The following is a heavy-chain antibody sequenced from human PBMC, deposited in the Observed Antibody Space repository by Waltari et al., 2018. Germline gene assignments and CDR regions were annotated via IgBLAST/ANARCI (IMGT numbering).Heavy chain of an antibody. J-gene: IGHJ4*02. CDR3: ARRNLLTTYDY. D-gene: IGHD4-17*01. V-gene: IGHV4-38-2*01. CDR1: GYSISSGYY. CDR2: IYHSGST. Sequence: QVQLQESGPGLVKPSETLSLTCAVSGYSISSGYYWGWIRQPPGKGLEWIGSIYHSGSTYYNPSLKSRVTISVDTSKNQFSLKLSSVTAADTAVYYCARRNLLTTYDYWGQGTLVTVSS.